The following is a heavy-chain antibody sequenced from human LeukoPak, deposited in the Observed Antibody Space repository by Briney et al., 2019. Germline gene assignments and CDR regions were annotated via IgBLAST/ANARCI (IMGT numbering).Heavy chain of an antibody. Sequence: GGSLRLSCAASGFTFSSYEMNWVLQAPGKGLEWVSYISSSGSTIYYADSVKGRFTISRDNAKTSLYPQMNSLRAEDTAVYYCTRDLMDYDYGDKGGNYWGQGTLVTVSS. J-gene: IGHJ4*02. D-gene: IGHD4-23*01. V-gene: IGHV3-48*03. CDR2: ISSSGSTI. CDR1: GFTFSSYE. CDR3: TRDLMDYDYGDKGGNY.